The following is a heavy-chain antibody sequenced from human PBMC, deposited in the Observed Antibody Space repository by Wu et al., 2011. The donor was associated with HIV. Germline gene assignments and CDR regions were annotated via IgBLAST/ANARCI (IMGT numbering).Heavy chain of an antibody. Sequence: QVQLVQSGAEVKKPGASVKVSCKVSGYSFNVYYMHWVRQAPGQGLEWMGWINPNSGGTNYAQKFQGRVTLTRDTSTSTVYMELNGLKSDDTGMYYCARGVQQPLQDVWGQGTRSPSP. J-gene: IGHJ6*02. V-gene: IGHV1-2*02. CDR2: INPNSGGT. D-gene: IGHD1-1*01. CDR1: GYSFNVYY. CDR3: ARGVQQPLQDV.